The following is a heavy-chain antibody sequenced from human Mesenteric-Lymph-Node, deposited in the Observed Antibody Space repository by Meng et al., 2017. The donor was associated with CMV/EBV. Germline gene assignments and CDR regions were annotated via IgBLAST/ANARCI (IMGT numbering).Heavy chain of an antibody. Sequence: SVKVSCKASGFTFTSSAVQWVRQARGQRLEWIGWIVVGSGNTNYAQKFQERVTMTRNTSISTAYMELSSLRSEDTAVYYCARGLHQLLSKLHNWFDPWGQGTLVTVSS. J-gene: IGHJ5*02. V-gene: IGHV1-58*01. CDR2: IVVGSGNT. CDR1: GFTFTSSA. D-gene: IGHD2-2*01. CDR3: ARGLHQLLSKLHNWFDP.